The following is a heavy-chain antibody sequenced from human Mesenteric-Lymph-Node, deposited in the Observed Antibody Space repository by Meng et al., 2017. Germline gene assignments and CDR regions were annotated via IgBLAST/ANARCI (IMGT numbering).Heavy chain of an antibody. J-gene: IGHJ4*02. V-gene: IGHV4-4*02. D-gene: IGHD6-19*01. CDR3: ASHVIVTGKRGFDF. CDR2: IYHGGSA. Sequence: QMQLQESGPGLVMPSGTLSLTCAVSGGSIISSNWWSWVRQPPGKGLEWIGEIYHGGSANYNTSLTNRVTMSVDKSKNHFSLQLTSVTAADTAVYYRASHVIVTGKRGFDFWGQGILVTVSS. CDR1: GGSIISSNW.